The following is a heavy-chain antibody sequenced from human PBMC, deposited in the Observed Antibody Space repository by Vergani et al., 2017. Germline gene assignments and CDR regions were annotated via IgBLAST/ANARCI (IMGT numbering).Heavy chain of an antibody. Sequence: QLQLQESGPGLVKPSETLSLTCTVSGGSISSSSYYWGWIRQPPGKGLEWIGSIYYSGSTYYNPSLKSRVTISVDTSKNQFSLKLSSVTAADMAVYYCARDVSDPDDGGYYYGMDVWGQGTTVTVSS. CDR2: IYYSGST. CDR3: ARDVSDPDDGGYYYGMDV. CDR1: GGSISSSSYY. J-gene: IGHJ6*02. V-gene: IGHV4-39*07. D-gene: IGHD3-16*01.